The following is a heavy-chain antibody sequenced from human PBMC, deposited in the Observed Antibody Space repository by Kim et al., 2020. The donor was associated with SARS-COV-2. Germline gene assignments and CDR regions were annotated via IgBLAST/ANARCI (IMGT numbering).Heavy chain of an antibody. CDR1: GGSISNYF. D-gene: IGHD6-13*01. Sequence: SETLSLTCTVSGGSISNYFWSWIRQPPGKGLEWIGYINYSGSTHYNPSLKSRVTISLDTSKNQFSLRLTSVTAADTAMYFCVRDRGAAAGPNVYYFGMDVWGQGATFTVSS. CDR2: INYSGST. V-gene: IGHV4-59*01. J-gene: IGHJ6*02. CDR3: VRDRGAAAGPNVYYFGMDV.